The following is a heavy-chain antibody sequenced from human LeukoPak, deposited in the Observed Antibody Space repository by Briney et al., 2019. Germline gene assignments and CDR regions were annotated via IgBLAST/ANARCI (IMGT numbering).Heavy chain of an antibody. V-gene: IGHV1-46*01. J-gene: IGHJ4*02. D-gene: IGHD4-11*01. Sequence: ASVKVSCKASGYTFASYYMHWVRQAPGQGLEWMGIINPSGGNTIYTQRFQGRVTMTRDTSTSTAYMELSSLRSEDTAVYYCARDPAEMTTVATYCEYWGQGTLVTVSS. CDR1: GYTFASYY. CDR2: INPSGGNT. CDR3: ARDPAEMTTVATYCEY.